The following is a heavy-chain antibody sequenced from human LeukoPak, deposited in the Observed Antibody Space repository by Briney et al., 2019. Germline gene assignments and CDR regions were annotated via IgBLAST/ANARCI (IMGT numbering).Heavy chain of an antibody. CDR3: ARHLTAVTAPDY. CDR2: IYYTGST. CDR1: GGXISSTSYY. Sequence: SETLSLTCTVSGGXISSTSYYWGWIRQPPGKGLEWIGNIYYTGSTYYNSSLKSRVTVSVDTSKNQFSLKVSSTTAADTAVYYCARHLTAVTAPDYWGQGTLVTVSS. V-gene: IGHV4-39*01. D-gene: IGHD4-17*01. J-gene: IGHJ4*02.